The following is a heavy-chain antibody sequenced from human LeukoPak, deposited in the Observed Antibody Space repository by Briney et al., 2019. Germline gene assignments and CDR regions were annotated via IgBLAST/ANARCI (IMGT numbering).Heavy chain of an antibody. CDR2: IYHSGSA. CDR1: GGSISSSNW. D-gene: IGHD3-16*01. CDR3: VRDSPGGSHSGSFDI. Sequence: SETLSLTCAVSGGSISSSNWWSWVRQPPGKGLEWIGEIYHSGSANYNPSLKSRVTISVDKSKNQFSLKLSSVTAADTAVYYCVRDSPGGSHSGSFDIWGQGTVVTVSS. J-gene: IGHJ3*02. V-gene: IGHV4-4*02.